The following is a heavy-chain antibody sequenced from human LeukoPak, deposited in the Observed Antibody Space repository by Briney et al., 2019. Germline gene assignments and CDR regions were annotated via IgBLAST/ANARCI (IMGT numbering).Heavy chain of an antibody. Sequence: KPGLGEGLLQGFWNHLQQVRNQLGAAGPGQGLEWMGGVIPILGTTNYALKFQDRVSITTDESTSTAYMEVSSLRSVDTAVYYCARDDGSATLGFDSWGQGTLVTVSS. V-gene: IGHV1-69*05. CDR1: NHLQQVR. J-gene: IGHJ4*02. D-gene: IGHD1-26*01. CDR3: ARDDGSATLGFDS. CDR2: VIPILGTT.